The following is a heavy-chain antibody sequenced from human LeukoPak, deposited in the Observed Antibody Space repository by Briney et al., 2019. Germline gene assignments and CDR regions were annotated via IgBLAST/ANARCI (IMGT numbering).Heavy chain of an antibody. V-gene: IGHV3-23*01. CDR1: RFTFSTYG. Sequence: PGGSLRLSCTASRFTFSTYGMSWVRQVPGKGLEWVSAIRGSGGVSTYYADSVKGRFTISRDNSKNTLYLQMNSLRVEDTAVYYCAKDVGSYGLYYFDHWGQGSLVTVSS. CDR3: AKDVGSYGLYYFDH. D-gene: IGHD3-16*01. J-gene: IGHJ4*02. CDR2: IRGSGGVST.